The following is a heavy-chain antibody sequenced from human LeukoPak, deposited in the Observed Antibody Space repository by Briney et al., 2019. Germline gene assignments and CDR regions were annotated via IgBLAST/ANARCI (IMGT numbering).Heavy chain of an antibody. D-gene: IGHD3-3*01. CDR1: GFTFNNYE. CDR3: ARGGFWSGYYNYYGMDV. CDR2: ISSSGITI. J-gene: IGHJ6*02. Sequence: GGSLRLSCAASGFTFNNYEMNWVRQAPGKGLECVSYISSSGITIYYADSVKGRFTISRDNAKNSLYLQMNSLRAEDTAVYFCARGGFWSGYYNYYGMDVWGQGTTVTVSS. V-gene: IGHV3-48*03.